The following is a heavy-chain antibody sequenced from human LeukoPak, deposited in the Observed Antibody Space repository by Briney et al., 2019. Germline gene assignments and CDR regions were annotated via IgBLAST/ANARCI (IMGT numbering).Heavy chain of an antibody. CDR3: ARIAPPSSDACVDY. J-gene: IGHJ4*02. V-gene: IGHV4-28*01. D-gene: IGHD2-15*01. CDR2: IFYAGST. Sequence: AESLSLTCAVSGYSISSNAWWCWSRQPPGRGLWGISFIFYAGSTYYNPSLKSRVTMSVDTSKNQFSLRLSSVTAVDTAVFYCARIAPPSSDACVDYWGQGTLVS. CDR1: GYSISSNAW.